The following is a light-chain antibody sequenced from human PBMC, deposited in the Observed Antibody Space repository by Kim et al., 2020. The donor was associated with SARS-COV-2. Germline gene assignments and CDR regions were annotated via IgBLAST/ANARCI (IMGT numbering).Light chain of an antibody. V-gene: IGKV3-15*01. CDR2: GAS. J-gene: IGKJ4*01. Sequence: VSAGERATLSCRASQSVNRDLAWYQKKPGQAHRLLIYGASTRATGIPTRFSGSESGTEFTLTISSLQSEDFAIYYCQQYKNWPLTFGGGTKVDIK. CDR3: QQYKNWPLT. CDR1: QSVNRD.